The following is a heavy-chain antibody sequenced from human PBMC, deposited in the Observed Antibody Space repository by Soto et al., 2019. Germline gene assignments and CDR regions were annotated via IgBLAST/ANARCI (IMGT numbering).Heavy chain of an antibody. J-gene: IGHJ5*02. CDR2: IYYSGST. D-gene: IGHD3-3*01. CDR1: GGSISSYY. CDR3: ARHRITIFGVASGWFDP. V-gene: IGHV4-59*08. Sequence: SETLSLTCTVSGGSISSYYWSWIRQPPGKGLEWIGYIYYSGSTNYNPSLKSRVTISVDTSKNQFSLKLSSVTAADTAVYYCARHRITIFGVASGWFDPWGQGTLVTVS.